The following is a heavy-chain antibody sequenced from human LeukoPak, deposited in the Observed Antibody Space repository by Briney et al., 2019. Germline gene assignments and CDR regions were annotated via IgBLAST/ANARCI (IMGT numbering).Heavy chain of an antibody. Sequence: GGSLRLSCAASGFTFSTYSMNWVRQAPGKGLEWVSSISSSGDSTFYADSVKGRFTISRDNAKNSLYLQLNSLRVEDTAVYFCARDSRYASGRAFDNWGQGTLVTVSS. CDR2: ISSSGDST. CDR1: GFTFSTYS. V-gene: IGHV3-21*04. D-gene: IGHD6-19*01. J-gene: IGHJ4*02. CDR3: ARDSRYASGRAFDN.